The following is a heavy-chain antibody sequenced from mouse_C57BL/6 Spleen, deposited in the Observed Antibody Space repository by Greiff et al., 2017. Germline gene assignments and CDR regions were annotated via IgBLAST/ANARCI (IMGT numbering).Heavy chain of an antibody. J-gene: IGHJ2*01. Sequence: QVQLQQPGAELVQPGASVKLSCKASGYTFTSYWMHWVKQRPGQGLEWIGMIHPNSGSTNYNEKFKSKATLTVDKSSSTAYMQLSSLTSEDSAVYYCAIYYDYDGNYWGQGTTLTVSS. V-gene: IGHV1-64*01. CDR3: AIYYDYDGNY. D-gene: IGHD2-4*01. CDR1: GYTFTSYW. CDR2: IHPNSGST.